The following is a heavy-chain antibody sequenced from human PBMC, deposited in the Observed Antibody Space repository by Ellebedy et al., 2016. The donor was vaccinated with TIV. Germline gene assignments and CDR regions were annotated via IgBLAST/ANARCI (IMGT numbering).Heavy chain of an antibody. CDR3: AKGALWFGEIDAFDV. J-gene: IGHJ3*01. D-gene: IGHD3-10*01. CDR1: GFTFSSYA. CDR2: ISDSTYTT. V-gene: IGHV3-23*01. Sequence: GGSLRLSXAASGFTFSSYAMSWVRQAPGKGLEWLSTISDSTYTTYYADSVRGRFTISRDNSKNTLYLHMSSLRVEDTAVYYCAKGALWFGEIDAFDVWGQGTMVTVSS.